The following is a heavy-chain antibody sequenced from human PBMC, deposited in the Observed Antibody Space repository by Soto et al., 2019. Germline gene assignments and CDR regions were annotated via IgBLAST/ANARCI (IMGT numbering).Heavy chain of an antibody. CDR2: IYYSGST. CDR3: ARIISSWYVGYYYGMDV. J-gene: IGHJ6*02. CDR1: GGSISSSSYY. Sequence: LSLTCTVSGGSISSSSYYWGWIRQPPGKGLEWIGSIYYSGSTYYNPSLKSRVTISVDTSKNQFSLKLSSVTAADTAVYYCARIISSWYVGYYYGMDVWGQGTTVTVS. D-gene: IGHD6-13*01. V-gene: IGHV4-39*01.